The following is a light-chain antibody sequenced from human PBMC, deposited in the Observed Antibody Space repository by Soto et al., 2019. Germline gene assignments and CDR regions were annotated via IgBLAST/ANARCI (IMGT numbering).Light chain of an antibody. CDR1: QYVSTW. CDR3: QQSYSIPYT. Sequence: DIQMTQSPSTLSASVGDRVTITCRASQYVSTWLAWYQKKPGKAPKVVIYDASHLQSDVPSRFSGSGSGTEFTLTISSLEPVDFATYYCQQSYSIPYTFGQGTRLEIK. V-gene: IGKV1-5*01. CDR2: DAS. J-gene: IGKJ2*01.